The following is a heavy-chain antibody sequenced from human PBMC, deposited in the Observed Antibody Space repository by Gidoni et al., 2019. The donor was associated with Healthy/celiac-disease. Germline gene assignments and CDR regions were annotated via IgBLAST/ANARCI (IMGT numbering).Heavy chain of an antibody. CDR1: GFTCSGYS. CDR2: ISSSSSYI. V-gene: IGHV3-21*01. D-gene: IGHD3-16*01. Sequence: EVQLVESGGGLVKPGGSLRRSCAASGFTCSGYSMNWIRQAPGKGLEWVSSISSSSSYIYYADSVKGRFTISRDNAKNSLYLQMDRLRAEDTAVYYCARDRGGWFDPWGQGTLVTVSS. CDR3: ARDRGGWFDP. J-gene: IGHJ5*02.